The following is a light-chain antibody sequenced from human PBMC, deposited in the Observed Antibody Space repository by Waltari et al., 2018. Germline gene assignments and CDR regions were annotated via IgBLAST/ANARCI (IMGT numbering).Light chain of an antibody. CDR1: QSVSTN. V-gene: IGKV3-15*01. CDR3: QQYNNWPPQDT. J-gene: IGKJ2*01. CDR2: GAS. Sequence: EIVMTRSQAPCFVSPGEGATLPARASQSVSTNLAWYQQKPGQAPRLLIYGASTRATDIPARFSGSGSGTEFTLTISSLQSEDFAIYYCQQYNNWPPQDTFGQGTKLEIK.